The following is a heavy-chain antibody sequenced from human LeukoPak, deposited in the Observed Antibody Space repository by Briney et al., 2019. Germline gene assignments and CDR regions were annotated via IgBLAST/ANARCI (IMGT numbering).Heavy chain of an antibody. J-gene: IGHJ5*02. CDR1: GASISSRSHY. D-gene: IGHD6-13*01. CDR3: ARIAGGGWFDP. CDR2: MYYSGST. V-gene: IGHV4-39*01. Sequence: PSETLSLTCTVSGASISSRSHYWGWIRQPPGKGLEWIADMYYSGSTHYNMALRSRVTTSVDTSRNQFSLKLASVTAADTAMYYCARIAGGGWFDPWGQGTLVTVSS.